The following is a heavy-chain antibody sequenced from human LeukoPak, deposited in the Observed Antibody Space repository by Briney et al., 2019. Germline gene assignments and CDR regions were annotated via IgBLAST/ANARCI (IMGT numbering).Heavy chain of an antibody. CDR1: GFTFSGYS. Sequence: GGSLRLSCAASGFTFSGYSVAWVRQAPGKGLEWVTSISHDGSYKYYADSVKGRFTISRDDPKNTVYLQMNSLTTEDTAVYYCARIGAGYGFCGGFDPWGQGILVTVSS. D-gene: IGHD5-18*01. CDR3: ARIGAGYGFCGGFDP. V-gene: IGHV3-30-3*01. CDR2: ISHDGSYK. J-gene: IGHJ5*02.